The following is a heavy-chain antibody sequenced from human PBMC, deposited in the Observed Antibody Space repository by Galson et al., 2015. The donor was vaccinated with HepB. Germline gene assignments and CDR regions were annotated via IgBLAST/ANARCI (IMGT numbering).Heavy chain of an antibody. D-gene: IGHD6-6*01. CDR3: VKDKGAARGPFDY. Sequence: SLRLSCAASGFTFDDYAIHWVRQAPGKGLEWVSGITWNSGSMGYADSVKGRFTISRDNAKNSLYLQMDSLRPEDTAFYYCVKDKGAARGPFDYWGQGTLVTVSS. V-gene: IGHV3-9*01. CDR2: ITWNSGSM. J-gene: IGHJ4*02. CDR1: GFTFDDYA.